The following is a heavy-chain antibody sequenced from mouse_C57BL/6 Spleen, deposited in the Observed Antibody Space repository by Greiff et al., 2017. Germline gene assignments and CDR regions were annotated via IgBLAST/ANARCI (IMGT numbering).Heavy chain of an antibody. D-gene: IGHD4-1*01. CDR3: ARHEGELFFDY. CDR2: ISSGGSYT. V-gene: IGHV5-6*01. J-gene: IGHJ2*01. CDR1: GFTFSSYG. Sequence: DVHLVESGGDLVKPGGSLKLSCAASGFTFSSYGMSWVRQTPDKRLEWVATISSGGSYTYYPDSVKGRFTISRDNAKNTLYLQMSSLKSEDTAMYYCARHEGELFFDYWGQGTTLTVSS.